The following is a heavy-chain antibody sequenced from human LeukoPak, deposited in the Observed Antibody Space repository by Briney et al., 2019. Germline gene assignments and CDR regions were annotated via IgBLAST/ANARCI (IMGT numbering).Heavy chain of an antibody. V-gene: IGHV4-61*01. CDR2: IYYSGST. Sequence: SETLSLTCTVSGYSISSGYYWGWIRQPPGKGLEWIGYIYYSGSTNYNPSLKSRVTISVDTSKNQFSLKLSSVTAADTAVYYCARTAEAHSWRTRYYDYYMDVWGKGTTVTVSS. D-gene: IGHD6-13*01. CDR1: GYSISSGYY. CDR3: ARTAEAHSWRTRYYDYYMDV. J-gene: IGHJ6*03.